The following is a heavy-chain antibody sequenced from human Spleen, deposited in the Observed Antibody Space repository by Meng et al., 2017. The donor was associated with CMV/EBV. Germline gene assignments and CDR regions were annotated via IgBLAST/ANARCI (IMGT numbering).Heavy chain of an antibody. CDR3: ATDPDGDYDFDY. CDR1: GLDFRTYG. CDR2: INSGSNNI. V-gene: IGHV3-48*04. Sequence: GESLKISCVTSGLDFRTYGMDWVRQAPGKGLEWVSHINSGSNNIGYADSVRGRFTISRDIAGNSLHLQMNSLRVEDTGVYYCATDPDGDYDFDYWGQGTLVTVSS. D-gene: IGHD4-17*01. J-gene: IGHJ4*02.